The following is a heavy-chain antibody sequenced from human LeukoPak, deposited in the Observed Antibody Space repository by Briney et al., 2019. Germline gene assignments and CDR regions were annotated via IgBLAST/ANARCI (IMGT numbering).Heavy chain of an antibody. Sequence: PSETLSLTCTVSGGSISSSSYYWGWIRQPPGKGLEWIGYIYNSGSTNYSPSLRSRVTISVDTSKNQFSLKLSSVTAADTAVYYCARDGYSSSWGDYWGQGTLVTVSS. CDR2: IYNSGST. V-gene: IGHV4-61*05. J-gene: IGHJ4*02. CDR3: ARDGYSSSWGDY. CDR1: GGSISSSSYY. D-gene: IGHD6-13*01.